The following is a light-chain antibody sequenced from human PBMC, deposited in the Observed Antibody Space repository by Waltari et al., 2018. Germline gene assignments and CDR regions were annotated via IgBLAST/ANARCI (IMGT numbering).Light chain of an antibody. CDR2: KAS. Sequence: DIQMTQSPSTLSASIGDRVTFTCRASQSISSWLAWYQQKPGKAPKLLIYKASNLESGVPSRFSGSGSGTEFTLTISSLQPEDFATYYCQQCNTDWTFGQGTKVEIK. V-gene: IGKV1-5*03. CDR1: QSISSW. CDR3: QQCNTDWT. J-gene: IGKJ1*01.